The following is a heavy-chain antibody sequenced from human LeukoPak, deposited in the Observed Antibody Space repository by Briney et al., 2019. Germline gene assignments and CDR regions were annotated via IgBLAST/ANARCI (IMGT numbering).Heavy chain of an antibody. V-gene: IGHV1-24*01. J-gene: IGHJ6*04. CDR3: ATGPRILSLEGSSYYGMDV. Sequence: ASVKVPCKVSGYTLTELSMHWVRQAPGKGLEWMGGFDPEDGETIYAQKFQGRVTMTEDTSTDTAYMELSSLRSEDTAVYYCATGPRILSLEGSSYYGMDVWGKGTTVTVSS. CDR1: GYTLTELS. CDR2: FDPEDGET. D-gene: IGHD2-15*01.